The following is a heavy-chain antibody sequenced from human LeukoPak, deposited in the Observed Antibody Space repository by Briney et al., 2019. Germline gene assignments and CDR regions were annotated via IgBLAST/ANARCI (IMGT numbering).Heavy chain of an antibody. CDR3: AKGPLLWD. J-gene: IGHJ4*02. D-gene: IGHD2/OR15-2a*01. V-gene: IGHV3-23*01. CDR2: ISGSGGSP. Sequence: GTLSLTCAVSGASVSSSNWWSWVRQPPGKGLEWVSSISGSGGSPYYADSVKGRFTISRDNSKNTLYLQMNSLRAEDTAVYYCAKGPLLWDWGQGTLVTVSS. CDR1: GASVSSSN.